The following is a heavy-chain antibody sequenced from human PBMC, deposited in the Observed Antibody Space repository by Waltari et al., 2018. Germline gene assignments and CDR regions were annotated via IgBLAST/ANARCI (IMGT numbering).Heavy chain of an antibody. Sequence: QVQLVESGGGVVQPGRSLILSCAASGFNFSSSGMHWVGQAPGKGLEWVAVIWYDGSNKYYADSVKGRFTISRDNSKNTLYLQMNSLRAEDTAVYYCVVGYCSGGSCYPGYWGQGTLVTVSS. D-gene: IGHD2-15*01. CDR3: VVGYCSGGSCYPGY. CDR1: GFNFSSSG. CDR2: IWYDGSNK. V-gene: IGHV3-33*01. J-gene: IGHJ4*02.